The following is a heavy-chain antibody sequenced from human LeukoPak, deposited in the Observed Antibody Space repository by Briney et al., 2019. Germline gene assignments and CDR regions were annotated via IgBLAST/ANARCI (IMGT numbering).Heavy chain of an antibody. D-gene: IGHD4-4*01. CDR1: GFTFSSYW. CDR2: IKQDGSEK. CDR3: ARDAVVVKQYYYYYYGMDV. Sequence: GGSLRLSCAASGFTFSSYWMSWVRQAPGKGLEWVANIKQDGSEKYHVDSVKGRFTISRDNAKNSLYLQMNSLRAEDTAVYYCARDAVVVKQYYYYYYGMDVRGQGTTVTVSS. V-gene: IGHV3-7*01. J-gene: IGHJ6*02.